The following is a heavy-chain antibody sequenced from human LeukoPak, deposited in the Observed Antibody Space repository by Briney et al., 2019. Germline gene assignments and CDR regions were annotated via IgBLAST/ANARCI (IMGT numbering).Heavy chain of an antibody. CDR1: GGSFSGYS. V-gene: IGHV4-34*01. D-gene: IGHD2-2*01. CDR3: ASGDCSSTSCPTLTQRMDV. J-gene: IGHJ6*02. CDR2: INHSGST. Sequence: KASETLSLTCAFYGGSFSGYSLTWIRQPPGKGLEWIGEINHSGSTNYNPSLKSRVTISVDTSKNQFSLKLSSVTAADTAVYYCASGDCSSTSCPTLTQRMDVWGQGTTVTVSS.